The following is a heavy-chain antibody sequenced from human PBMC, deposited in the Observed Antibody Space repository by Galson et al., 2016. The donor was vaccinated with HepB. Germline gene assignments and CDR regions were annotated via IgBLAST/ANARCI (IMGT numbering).Heavy chain of an antibody. D-gene: IGHD2-21*01. CDR2: IYYSGST. Sequence: SETLSLTCTVSGGSISSYYWNWIRQSPGKGLEWIGYIYYSGSTKYNTSLKSRVTISVDTSKNQFSLKVSSVTAADTAVYSCAGCRGGGARVPFDCWGQGTLVTVSS. V-gene: IGHV4-59*01. CDR3: AGCRGGGARVPFDC. CDR1: GGSISSYY. J-gene: IGHJ4*02.